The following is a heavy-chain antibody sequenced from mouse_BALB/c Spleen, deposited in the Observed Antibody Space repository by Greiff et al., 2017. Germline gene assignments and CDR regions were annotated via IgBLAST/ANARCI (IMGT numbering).Heavy chain of an antibody. D-gene: IGHD2-3*01. Sequence: EVMLVESGGGLVKPGGSLKLSCAASGFTFSDYYMYWVRQTPEKRLEWVATISDGGSYTYYPDSVKGRFTISRDNAKNNLYLQMSSLKSEDTAMYYCARGGYYFHWYFDVWGAGTTVTVSS. CDR1: GFTFSDYY. CDR3: ARGGYYFHWYFDV. J-gene: IGHJ1*01. CDR2: ISDGGSYT. V-gene: IGHV5-4*02.